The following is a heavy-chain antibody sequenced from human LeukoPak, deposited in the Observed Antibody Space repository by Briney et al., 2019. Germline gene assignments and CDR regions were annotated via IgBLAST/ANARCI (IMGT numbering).Heavy chain of an antibody. CDR3: ARSRAEKVPVWGSYRHHDAFDI. Sequence: GESLKISCKGSGYSFPNYWIGWARQMPGKGLEGMGIIYPGDSDTTCKPSFQGQVTISADKSISTAYLQWSSLKASDTAMYYCARSRAEKVPVWGSYRHHDAFDIWGQGTRVTVSP. J-gene: IGHJ3*02. CDR2: IYPGDSDT. D-gene: IGHD3-16*02. V-gene: IGHV5-51*01. CDR1: GYSFPNYW.